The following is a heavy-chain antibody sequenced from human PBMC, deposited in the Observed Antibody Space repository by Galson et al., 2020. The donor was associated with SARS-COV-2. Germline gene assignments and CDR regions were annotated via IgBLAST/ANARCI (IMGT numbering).Heavy chain of an antibody. V-gene: IGHV4-59*01. D-gene: IGHD3-10*01. CDR1: GGSISSYY. Sequence: SETLSLTCTVSGGSISSYYWSWIRQPPGKGLEWIGYIYYSGSTNYNPSLKSRVTISVDTSKNQFSLKLSSVTAADTAVYYCARERLGSGKSHFDYWGQGTLVTVSS. CDR3: ARERLGSGKSHFDY. J-gene: IGHJ4*02. CDR2: IYYSGST.